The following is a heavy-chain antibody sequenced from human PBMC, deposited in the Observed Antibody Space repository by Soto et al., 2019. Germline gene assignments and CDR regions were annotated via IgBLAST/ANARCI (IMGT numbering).Heavy chain of an antibody. CDR2: TSGSDAST. D-gene: IGHD1-26*01. Sequence: GGSLRLSCAASGFMFNTYALSWVSQAPGRGPEWVSVTSGSDASTSYAASVKDRITISRDNSRNTLYLQMNSLRPEDTAVYYCTRDHICGRGSYSTYDYCPLDVWGQGTTVTVSS. V-gene: IGHV3-23*01. CDR1: GFMFNTYA. CDR3: TRDHICGRGSYSTYDYCPLDV. J-gene: IGHJ6*02.